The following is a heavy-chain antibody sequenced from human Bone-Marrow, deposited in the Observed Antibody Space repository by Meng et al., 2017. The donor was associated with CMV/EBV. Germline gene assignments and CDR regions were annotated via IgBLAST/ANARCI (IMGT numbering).Heavy chain of an antibody. CDR3: ARGHLSRGNSGYYYYGMDV. Sequence: SETLSLTCAVYGGSFSGYYWSWIRQPPGKGLEWIGENNHSGSTNYNPSLKSRVTISVDTSKNQFSLKLSSVTAADTAVYYCARGHLSRGNSGYYYYGMDVWGQGTTVTVSS. CDR2: NNHSGST. CDR1: GGSFSGYY. J-gene: IGHJ6*02. V-gene: IGHV4-34*01. D-gene: IGHD4-23*01.